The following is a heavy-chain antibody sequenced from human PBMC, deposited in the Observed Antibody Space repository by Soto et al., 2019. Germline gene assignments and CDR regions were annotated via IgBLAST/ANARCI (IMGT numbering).Heavy chain of an antibody. CDR2: IQHDGRET. Sequence: GGSLRLAWGASGFTLSSYWMSWVRQAPGKALECVANIQHDGRETFYVDSVKGRFTISRDNSNNTLYRQMDRLGVEDTAVYYCARGHSHYYYAHVWYWGLGALVTVSS. CDR1: GFTLSSYW. V-gene: IGHV3-7*03. D-gene: IGHD3-16*01. J-gene: IGHJ4*02. CDR3: ARGHSHYYYAHVWY.